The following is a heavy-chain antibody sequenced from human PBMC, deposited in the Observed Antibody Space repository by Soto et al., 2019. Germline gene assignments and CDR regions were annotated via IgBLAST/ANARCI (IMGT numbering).Heavy chain of an antibody. Sequence: SLRLSCAVSGFTSDDHGMHWVRQAPGRGLEWVSGIIWRTLSLGYADAVKGRFTISRDNAKRSLYLQMDSLRVEDSAMYYCVKDIEPGGAAYWGQGTLVTVSS. CDR2: IIWRTLSL. V-gene: IGHV3-9*02. J-gene: IGHJ4*02. D-gene: IGHD3-16*01. CDR1: GFTSDDHG. CDR3: VKDIEPGGAAY.